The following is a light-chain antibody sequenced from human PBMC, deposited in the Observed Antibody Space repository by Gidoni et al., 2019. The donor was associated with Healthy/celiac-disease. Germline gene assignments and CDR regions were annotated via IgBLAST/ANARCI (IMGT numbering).Light chain of an antibody. Sequence: EIVLTQSAGTLSLSPEQRATLTSRASQSVSSSYLDWYQQKPGQAPRLLIYGASSRATGVPDRFSGSGSGTDFTLTISRLEPDDFAVYYCQQYGRSPPYTFGQGTKLEIK. J-gene: IGKJ2*01. CDR2: GAS. V-gene: IGKV3-20*01. CDR3: QQYGRSPPYT. CDR1: QSVSSSY.